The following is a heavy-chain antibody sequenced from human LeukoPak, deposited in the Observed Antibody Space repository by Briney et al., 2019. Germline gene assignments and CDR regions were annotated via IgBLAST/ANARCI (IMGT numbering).Heavy chain of an antibody. CDR1: GFTFNTFA. J-gene: IGHJ6*02. D-gene: IGHD1-26*01. V-gene: IGHV3-23*01. CDR2: ISRSSGGT. Sequence: GGSLRLFCAASGFTFNTFAMTWVRQAPGRGLEWVSSISRSSGGTYYADSVKGRFTISRDNSKRTVHLQMNNLRAEDTAVYYCAKSVVAATNGGHYFYGMDVWGQGTTVTVSS. CDR3: AKSVVAATNGGHYFYGMDV.